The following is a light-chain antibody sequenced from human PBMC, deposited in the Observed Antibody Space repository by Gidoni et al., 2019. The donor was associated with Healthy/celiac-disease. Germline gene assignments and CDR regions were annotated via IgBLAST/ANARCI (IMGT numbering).Light chain of an antibody. CDR3: QQRSNWLIFT. J-gene: IGKJ3*01. V-gene: IGKV3-11*01. CDR1: QSVSSY. CDR2: DAS. Sequence: EIVLTQSPATLSLSPGERATLSCRASQSVSSYVAWYQQKPGQAPRLLIYDASNRATGIPARFSGSGSGTDFTLTISSLEPEDFAVYYCQQRSNWLIFTFGPGTKVDIK.